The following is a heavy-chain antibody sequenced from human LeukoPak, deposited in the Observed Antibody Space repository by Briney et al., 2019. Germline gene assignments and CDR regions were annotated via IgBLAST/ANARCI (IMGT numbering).Heavy chain of an antibody. CDR3: ARDHRFGEFPGGY. V-gene: IGHV1-2*02. J-gene: IGHJ4*02. Sequence: ASVKVSCKASGYTFTGYYMHWVRQAPGQGLEWMGWINPNSGGTNYAQKLQGRVTMTTDTSTSTAYMELRSLRSDDTAVYYCARDHRFGEFPGGYWGQGTLVTVSS. CDR2: INPNSGGT. CDR1: GYTFTGYY. D-gene: IGHD3-10*01.